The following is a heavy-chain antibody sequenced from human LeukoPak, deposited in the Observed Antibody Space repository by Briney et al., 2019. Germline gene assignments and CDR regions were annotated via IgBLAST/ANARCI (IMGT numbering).Heavy chain of an antibody. J-gene: IGHJ4*02. CDR2: ISWNSGYI. D-gene: IGHD6-19*01. CDR1: GFTFDNYA. CDR3: AKVRGTYSSGYFFDY. V-gene: IGHV3-9*01. Sequence: GGSLRLSCAASGFTFDNYAMHWVRQAPGKGLEWLSIISWNSGYIGYADSVKGRFTISRDKAKKSLDLRMNSLRAEDTAFYYCAKVRGTYSSGYFFDYWGQGTLVTVSS.